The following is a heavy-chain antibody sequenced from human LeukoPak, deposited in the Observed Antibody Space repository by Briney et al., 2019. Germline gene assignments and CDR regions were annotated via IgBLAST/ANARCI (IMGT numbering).Heavy chain of an antibody. CDR1: GFTFSSYA. D-gene: IGHD6-19*01. J-gene: IGHJ4*02. V-gene: IGHV3-30-3*01. Sequence: SGRSLRLSCAASGFTFSSYAMNWVRQAPGKGLEWVAVISYDGSNKYYADSVKGRFTISRDNSKNTLYLQMNSLRAEDTAVYYCARVTAGEYYFDYWGQGTLVTVSS. CDR3: ARVTAGEYYFDY. CDR2: ISYDGSNK.